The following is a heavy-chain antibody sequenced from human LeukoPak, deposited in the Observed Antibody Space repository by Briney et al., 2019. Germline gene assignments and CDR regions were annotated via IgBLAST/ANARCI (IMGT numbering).Heavy chain of an antibody. J-gene: IGHJ4*02. V-gene: IGHV3-23*01. D-gene: IGHD6-19*01. CDR3: AKASSGWYIAPYPLEY. CDR1: GFTFSSYA. Sequence: GGSLRLSCAASGFTFSSYAMSWVRQAPGKGLEWVSAISGSGGSTYYADSVKGRFTISRDNSRNTLYLQMNSLRAEDTAVYYCAKASSGWYIAPYPLEYWGQGTLVTVSS. CDR2: ISGSGGST.